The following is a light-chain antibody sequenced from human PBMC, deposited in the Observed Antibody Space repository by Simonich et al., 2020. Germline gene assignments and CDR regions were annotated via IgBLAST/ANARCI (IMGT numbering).Light chain of an antibody. J-gene: IGLJ3*02. CDR3: QSADSSGTYRV. V-gene: IGLV1-40*01. CDR2: GNS. CDR1: SSNIGAGYD. Sequence: QSVLTQPPSVSGAPGQRVTISCTGSSSNIGAGYDVHWYQQLPGTAPKLLIYGNSNRPSGVPDRFSGSKSGTSASLAITGLQAEDEADYYCQSADSSGTYRVFGGGTKLTVL.